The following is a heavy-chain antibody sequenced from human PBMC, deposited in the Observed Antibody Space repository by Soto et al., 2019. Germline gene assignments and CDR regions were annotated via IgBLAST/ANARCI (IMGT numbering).Heavy chain of an antibody. CDR1: GGSISRYY. V-gene: IGHV4-59*01. D-gene: IGHD1-26*01. J-gene: IGHJ4*02. CDR2: IHYSGST. Sequence: PSETLSLTCTVSGGSISRYYWTWIRQPPGEGLEWIGYIHYSGSTSYHPSLKGRVTISIDTSKNQFSLRLTSVTAADTAVYYCARVVSASLDYWGQGTPVT. CDR3: ARVVSASLDY.